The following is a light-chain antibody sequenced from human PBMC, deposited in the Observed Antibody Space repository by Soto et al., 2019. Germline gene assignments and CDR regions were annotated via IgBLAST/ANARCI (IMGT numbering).Light chain of an antibody. J-gene: IGKJ2*01. V-gene: IGKV3-11*01. Sequence: DTVLTQSPATLSLSPGERATLSCRASQTVSTYLAWYQQKPGQSPRLLISDTSNRASGIPARFSGSGSGTDFTLTISSLDPEDFAVYFCQQRGNWPPTFGQGTKLEI. CDR2: DTS. CDR1: QTVSTY. CDR3: QQRGNWPPT.